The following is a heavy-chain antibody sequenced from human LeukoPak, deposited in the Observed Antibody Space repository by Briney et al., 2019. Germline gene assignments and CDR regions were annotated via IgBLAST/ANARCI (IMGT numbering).Heavy chain of an antibody. CDR1: GVSIGSYY. Sequence: PSETLSLTCTVSGVSIGSYYWSWLRQPPGKGLEWIGYIYYSGSTNYNPSLKSRVTISVDTSKNQFSLKLSSVTAADTAVYYCASVKGIAAAGSYFDYWGQGTLVTVSS. J-gene: IGHJ4*02. CDR2: IYYSGST. V-gene: IGHV4-59*01. D-gene: IGHD6-13*01. CDR3: ASVKGIAAAGSYFDY.